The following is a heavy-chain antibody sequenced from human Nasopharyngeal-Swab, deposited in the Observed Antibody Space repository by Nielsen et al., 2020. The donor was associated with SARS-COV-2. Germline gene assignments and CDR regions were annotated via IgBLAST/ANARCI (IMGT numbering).Heavy chain of an antibody. V-gene: IGHV3-21*01. Sequence: GASLQISCAASGFTFNNYNFNWVRQAPGKGLEWVSSISSSSSYIYYADSVKGRFTISRDNAKNSPYLQMNSLRAEDTAVYYCARDGLDYDFWSAYFMDVWGQGTTVTVSS. CDR2: ISSSSSYI. CDR1: GFTFNNYN. CDR3: ARDGLDYDFWSAYFMDV. J-gene: IGHJ6*02. D-gene: IGHD3-3*01.